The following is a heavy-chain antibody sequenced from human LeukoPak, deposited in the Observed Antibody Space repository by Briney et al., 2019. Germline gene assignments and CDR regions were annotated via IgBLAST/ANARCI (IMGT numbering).Heavy chain of an antibody. V-gene: IGHV4-61*02. J-gene: IGHJ5*02. D-gene: IGHD4-11*01. CDR2: IYTSGST. CDR1: GGSISSGSYY. Sequence: SQTLSLTCTVSGGSISSGSYYWSWIRQPAGKGLEWIGRIYTSGSTNYNPSLKSRVTISVDTSKNQFSLKLSSVTAADTAVYYCARDAQELQLWVAGWFDPWGQGTLVTVSS. CDR3: ARDAQELQLWVAGWFDP.